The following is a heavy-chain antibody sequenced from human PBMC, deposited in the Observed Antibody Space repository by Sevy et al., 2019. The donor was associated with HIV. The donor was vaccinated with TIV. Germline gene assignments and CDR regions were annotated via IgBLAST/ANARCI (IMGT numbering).Heavy chain of an antibody. D-gene: IGHD2-2*01. Sequence: GGSLRLSCAASGFTFSSYAMSWVRQAPGKGLEWVSGISDSGGSTYYADSVKGRFTISRDNSKNTRYLQMNSLRAEETAVYYCAKDTCSSTSCYYQDAFDIWGQGTMVTVSS. CDR1: GFTFSSYA. CDR2: ISDSGGST. V-gene: IGHV3-23*01. J-gene: IGHJ3*02. CDR3: AKDTCSSTSCYYQDAFDI.